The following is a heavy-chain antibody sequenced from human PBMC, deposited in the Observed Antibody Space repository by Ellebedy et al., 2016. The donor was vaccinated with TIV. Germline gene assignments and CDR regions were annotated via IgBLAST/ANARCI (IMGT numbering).Heavy chain of an antibody. CDR2: IYPGDSDT. J-gene: IGHJ4*02. CDR1: GYSFTSYW. V-gene: IGHV5-51*01. D-gene: IGHD3-22*01. CDR3: ARQAPSKITMIVVVKGGDLDY. Sequence: GESLKISXKGSGYSFTSYWIGWVRQMPGKGLEWMGIIYPGDSDTRYSPSFQGQVTISADKSISTAYLQWSSLKASDTAMYYCARQAPSKITMIVVVKGGDLDYWGQGTLVTVSS.